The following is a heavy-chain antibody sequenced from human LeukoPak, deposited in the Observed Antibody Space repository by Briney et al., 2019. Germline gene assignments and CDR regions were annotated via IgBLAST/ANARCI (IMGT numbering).Heavy chain of an antibody. Sequence: GGSLRLSCAGSGFTLSSYGMHWVRQAPGKGLEWVAFIRYDGSNKYYADSVKGRFTISRDNSKNTLYLQMKSLRAEDTAVYYCAKGGGYEAQYYYYYLDVWGKGTTVTISS. J-gene: IGHJ6*03. V-gene: IGHV3-30*02. CDR3: AKGGGYEAQYYYYYLDV. CDR2: IRYDGSNK. D-gene: IGHD5-12*01. CDR1: GFTLSSYG.